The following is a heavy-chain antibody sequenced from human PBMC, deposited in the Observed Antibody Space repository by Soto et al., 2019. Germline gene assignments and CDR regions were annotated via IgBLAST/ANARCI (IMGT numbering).Heavy chain of an antibody. D-gene: IGHD6-19*01. CDR1: GFTFSSYS. V-gene: IGHV3-21*01. CDR2: ISSSSSYI. CDR3: ARDQPPSIAVAGTYYYYGMDV. J-gene: IGHJ6*02. Sequence: GGSLRLSCAASGFTFSSYSMNWVRQAPGKGLEWVSSISSSSSYIYYADSVKGRFTISRDNAKNSLYLQMNNLRAEDTAVYYCARDQPPSIAVAGTYYYYGMDVWGQGTTVTVSS.